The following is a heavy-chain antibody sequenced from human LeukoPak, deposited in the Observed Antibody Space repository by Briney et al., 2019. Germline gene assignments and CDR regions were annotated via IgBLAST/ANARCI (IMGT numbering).Heavy chain of an antibody. Sequence: PSETLSLTCAVYGGSFSGYYWSWIRQPPGKGLEWIGEINHSGSTNYNPSLKSRFTISVDTSKNQFSLKLSSVTAADTAVYYCARVGAFPYYYDSSGYYMPHDAFDIWGQGTMVTVSS. CDR3: ARVGAFPYYYDSSGYYMPHDAFDI. D-gene: IGHD3-22*01. J-gene: IGHJ3*02. CDR1: GGSFSGYY. V-gene: IGHV4-34*01. CDR2: INHSGST.